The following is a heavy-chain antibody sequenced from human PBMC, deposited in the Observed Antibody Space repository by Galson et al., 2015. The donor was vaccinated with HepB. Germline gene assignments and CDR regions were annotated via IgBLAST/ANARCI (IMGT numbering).Heavy chain of an antibody. Sequence: CAISGDSVSSNSAAWNWIRQSPSRGLEWLGRTYYRSKWYNDYAVSVKSRITINPDTSKNQFSLQLNSVTPEDTAVYYCARWPVAGSCWGYYYGMDVWGQGTTVTVSS. V-gene: IGHV6-1*01. CDR1: GDSVSSNSAA. J-gene: IGHJ6*02. D-gene: IGHD6-13*01. CDR3: ARWPVAGSCWGYYYGMDV. CDR2: TYYRSKWYN.